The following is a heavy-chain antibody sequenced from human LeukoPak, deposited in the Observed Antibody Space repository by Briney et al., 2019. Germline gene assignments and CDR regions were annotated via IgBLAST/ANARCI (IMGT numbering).Heavy chain of an antibody. CDR3: ARHGKYTYGIDY. CDR2: IYYTGST. V-gene: IGHV4-39*01. CDR1: GGSITTTSYY. Sequence: SETLSLTCTVSGGSITTTSYYWGWVRQPPGKGLEWTGHIYYTGSTNYKPSLKSRVTISVDTSRNQFSLRLSSVTAADTAVYYCARHGKYTYGIDYWGQGTLVIVSS. D-gene: IGHD5-18*01. J-gene: IGHJ4*02.